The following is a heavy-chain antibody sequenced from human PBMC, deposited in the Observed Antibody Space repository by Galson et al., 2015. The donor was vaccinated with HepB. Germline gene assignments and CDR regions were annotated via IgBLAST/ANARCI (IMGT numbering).Heavy chain of an antibody. J-gene: IGHJ6*02. V-gene: IGHV3-30*04. Sequence: SLRLSCAASGFTFSSYALHWVRQAPGKGLEWVAVISYDGSNKNYADSVKGRFTISRDESRNTLHLPMNSLRAEDTAIYYCARDKDPSRSWVDGLIYYGLAVWGQGTTVTVSS. CDR3: ARDKDPSRSWVDGLIYYGLAV. CDR1: GFTFSSYA. D-gene: IGHD6-13*01. CDR2: ISYDGSNK.